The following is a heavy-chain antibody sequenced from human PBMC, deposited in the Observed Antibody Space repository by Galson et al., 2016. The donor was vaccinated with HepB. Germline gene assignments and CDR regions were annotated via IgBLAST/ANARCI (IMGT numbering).Heavy chain of an antibody. CDR2: IYPGDSDT. D-gene: IGHD1-7*01. J-gene: IGHJ4*02. V-gene: IGHV5-51*01. CDR3: ARQVVGTTNGNYFDY. Sequence: QSGAEVKKPGESLRISCKVSGYSFATYWIGWVRQMPDKGFEWMGIIYPGDSDTRYSPSFQGQVTISADTSINTAYLQWSSLKASDTAIYFCARQVVGTTNGNYFDYWGQGSLVTVSS. CDR1: GYSFATYW.